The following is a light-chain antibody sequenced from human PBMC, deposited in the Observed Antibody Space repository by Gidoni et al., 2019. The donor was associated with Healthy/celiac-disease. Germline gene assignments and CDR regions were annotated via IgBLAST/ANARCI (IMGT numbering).Light chain of an antibody. CDR1: SSHIGSHT. CDR2: SNN. CDR3: AAWDDSLNGWV. Sequence: QSVLTQPPSASGTHGQRFTISCPGSSSHIGSHTVTCYQQRPGTAPKLLIYSNNQLPSWVPDRFSCSTSGTSASLAISGLQSEDEADYYCAAWDDSLNGWVFGGGTKLTVL. V-gene: IGLV1-44*01. J-gene: IGLJ3*02.